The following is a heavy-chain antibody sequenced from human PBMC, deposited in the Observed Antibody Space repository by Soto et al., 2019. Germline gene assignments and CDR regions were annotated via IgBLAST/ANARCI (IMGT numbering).Heavy chain of an antibody. J-gene: IGHJ5*02. CDR1: GGSITNYY. CDR2: MYTKERT. Sequence: QVRLQQSGPGLVKASETLSLTCTVSGGSITNYYWSWIRQPAGKGLEWIGRMYTKERTNYDLSFKSRVTMSVDTSKNQFCLKLNAVTAADTAVYYCARDDYKDGGNNWFDPWGQGTLVTVSS. CDR3: ARDDYKDGGNNWFDP. D-gene: IGHD3-16*01. V-gene: IGHV4-4*07.